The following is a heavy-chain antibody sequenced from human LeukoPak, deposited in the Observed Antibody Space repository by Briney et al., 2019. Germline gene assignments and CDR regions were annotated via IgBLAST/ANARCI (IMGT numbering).Heavy chain of an antibody. CDR2: ISPTSTTT. D-gene: IGHD6-13*01. J-gene: IGHJ4*02. Sequence: PGGSLRLSCAASGFTFSDYYMSWFRQAPGKGLEWLSYISPTSTTTTYADSVKGRFTISRDNAKNSLYLQMNSLRAEDTAVYYCARDRVGIAAAGTDYWGQGTLVTVSS. CDR3: ARDRVGIAAAGTDY. CDR1: GFTFSDYY. V-gene: IGHV3-11*06.